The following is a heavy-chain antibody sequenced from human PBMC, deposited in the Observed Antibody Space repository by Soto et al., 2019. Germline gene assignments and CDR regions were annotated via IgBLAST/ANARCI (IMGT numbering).Heavy chain of an antibody. CDR1: GYTFTSYG. CDR3: ARVPLYCSSTSCYLVYYFDY. J-gene: IGHJ4*02. D-gene: IGHD2-2*01. V-gene: IGHV1-18*01. Sequence: ASVKVSCKASGYTFTSYGISWVRQAPGQGLEWMGWISAYNGNTNYAQKLQGRVTMTTDTSTSTAYMELRSLRSDDTAVYYCARVPLYCSSTSCYLVYYFDYWGQGTLVTVSS. CDR2: ISAYNGNT.